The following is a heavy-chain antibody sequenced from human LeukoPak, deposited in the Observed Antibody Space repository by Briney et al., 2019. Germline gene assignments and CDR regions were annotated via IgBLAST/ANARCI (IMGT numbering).Heavy chain of an antibody. V-gene: IGHV4-4*07. D-gene: IGHD3-10*01. J-gene: IGHJ3*02. Sequence: PSETLSLTCTVSGGSISSYYWSWIRQPAGKGLEWIGRIYISGSGSTNYNPSLKSRVTMSVDTSKNQFSLKLSSVTAADTAVYYCARGVWFGSAFDIWGQGTMVTVSS. CDR2: IYISGSGST. CDR1: GGSISSYY. CDR3: ARGVWFGSAFDI.